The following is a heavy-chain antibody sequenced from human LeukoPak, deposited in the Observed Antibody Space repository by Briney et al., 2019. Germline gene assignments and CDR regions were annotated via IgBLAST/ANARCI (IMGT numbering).Heavy chain of an antibody. J-gene: IGHJ4*03. CDR3: GRGGEMTTNWFPNSDFGD. CDR2: IYPGDSDT. CDR1: GYNFASSW. D-gene: IGHD5-24*01. Sequence: GESLKISCKGSGYNFASSWIAWVRQVPGKGLEWMGIIYPGDSDTRYSPSFQGQVTISADTSISTAYLQWSSLKASDTTMYYCGRGGEMTTNWFPNSDFGDWGPGTPVNVAP. V-gene: IGHV5-51*01.